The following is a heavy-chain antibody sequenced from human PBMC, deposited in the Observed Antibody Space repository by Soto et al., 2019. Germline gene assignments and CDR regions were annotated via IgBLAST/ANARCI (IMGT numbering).Heavy chain of an antibody. J-gene: IGHJ4*02. D-gene: IGHD2-21*01. Sequence: PSETLSITCVVSVASSSTSYWSWVRQPAGKRLQWIGRIFADGNTNSSPSLKGRVSMAIDKSQNQISLQLASVTAADTATYYCVRDIIVALDYWGQGAQVTVSS. V-gene: IGHV4-4*07. CDR3: VRDIIVALDY. CDR2: IFADGNT. CDR1: VASSSTSY.